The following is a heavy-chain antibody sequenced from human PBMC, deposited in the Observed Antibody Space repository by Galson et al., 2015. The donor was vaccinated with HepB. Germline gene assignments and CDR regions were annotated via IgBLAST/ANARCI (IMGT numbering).Heavy chain of an antibody. CDR3: ARAYYYDRSGWRLDF. D-gene: IGHD3-22*01. V-gene: IGHV3-30*04. CDR2: MSYDGSNK. Sequence: SLRLSCAASGFTFSNFAMHWVRQAPGEGLEWVAIMSYDGSNKYYADSVKGRFTISRDNSKNTVSLQMGSLRAEDTAVYYCARAYYYDRSGWRLDFWGQGTLVTVSS. CDR1: GFTFSNFA. J-gene: IGHJ4*02.